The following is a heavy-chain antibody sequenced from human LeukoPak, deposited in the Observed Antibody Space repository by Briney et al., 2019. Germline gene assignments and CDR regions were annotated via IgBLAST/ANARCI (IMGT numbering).Heavy chain of an antibody. Sequence: GGSLRLSCSASGFTFSSDAMPWVRQAPGNGLGYVSAISSNGGSTYYADSGKGRFTISRDNTKNTLYLQMSSLRAEDTAVYYCVKGVVGPAATGFDPWGQGTLVTVSS. CDR3: VKGVVGPAATGFDP. D-gene: IGHD2-2*01. CDR1: GFTFSSDA. J-gene: IGHJ5*02. CDR2: ISSNGGST. V-gene: IGHV3-64D*06.